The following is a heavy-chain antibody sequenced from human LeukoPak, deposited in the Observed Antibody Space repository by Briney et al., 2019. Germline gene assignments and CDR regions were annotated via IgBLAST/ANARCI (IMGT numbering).Heavy chain of an antibody. V-gene: IGHV1-2*02. D-gene: IGHD3-22*01. CDR2: INPNSGGT. CDR3: ARDLYYDSSGYYFDY. J-gene: IGHJ4*02. Sequence: ASVKVSCKASGYTFTGYYMHWVRQAPGQGLEWMGWINPNSGGTNYAQKFQGRVTMTRDTSISTAYMELSRLRSDDTAVYYCARDLYYDSSGYYFDYWGQGTLVTVSS. CDR1: GYTFTGYY.